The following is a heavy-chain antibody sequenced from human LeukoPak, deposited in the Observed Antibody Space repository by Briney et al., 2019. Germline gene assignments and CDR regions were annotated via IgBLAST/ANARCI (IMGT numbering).Heavy chain of an antibody. CDR3: ARDSFGERGSSDY. V-gene: IGHV1-2*02. CDR1: GYTFTGYY. CDR2: INPNSGGT. D-gene: IGHD1-26*01. J-gene: IGHJ4*02. Sequence: ASVKVSCKASGYTFTGYYMHWVRQAPGQGLEWMGWINPNSGGTNYAQKFQGRVTMTRDTPISTAYMELSRLRSDDTAVYYCARDSFGERGSSDYWGQGTLVTVSS.